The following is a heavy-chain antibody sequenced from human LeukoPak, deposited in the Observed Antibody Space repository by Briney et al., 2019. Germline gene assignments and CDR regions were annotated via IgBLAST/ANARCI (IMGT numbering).Heavy chain of an antibody. CDR3: ATGEAAAGIGYYYYCYMDV. D-gene: IGHD6-13*01. V-gene: IGHV1-24*01. CDR1: GYTLTELS. CDR2: FDPEDGET. J-gene: IGHJ6*03. Sequence: GASVKVCCKVSGYTLTELSMHWVRQAPGKGLEWMGGFDPEDGETIYAQKFQGRVTMTEDTSTDTAYMELSSLRSEDTAVYYCATGEAAAGIGYYYYCYMDVWGKGTTVTVSS.